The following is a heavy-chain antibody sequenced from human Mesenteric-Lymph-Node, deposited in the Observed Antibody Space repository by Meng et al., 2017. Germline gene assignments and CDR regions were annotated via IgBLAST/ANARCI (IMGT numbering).Heavy chain of an antibody. CDR1: GGSISSYY. Sequence: SETLSLTCTVSGGSISSYYWSWIRQPPGKGLEWIGYIYYSGSTNYNPSLRSRVTISVDTSKYQFSLKLSSVTAADAAVYSCARVVRVAFDIWGQGTMVTVSS. J-gene: IGHJ3*02. CDR2: IYYSGST. CDR3: ARVVRVAFDI. D-gene: IGHD6-13*01. V-gene: IGHV4-59*01.